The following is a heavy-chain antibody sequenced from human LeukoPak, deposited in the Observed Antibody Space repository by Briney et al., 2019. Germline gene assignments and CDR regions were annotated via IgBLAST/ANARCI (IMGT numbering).Heavy chain of an antibody. CDR3: ARPVPSRDGEDY. CDR2: INPNSGGT. CDR1: GYTFTGYY. J-gene: IGHJ4*02. D-gene: IGHD4-17*01. Sequence: ASVKVSCKASGYTFTGYYMHWVRQAPGQGLEWMGWINPNSGGTNYAQKFQGRVTMTRDTSISTAYMELSRLRSDDTAVYYCARPVPSRDGEDYWGQGTLATVSS. V-gene: IGHV1-2*02.